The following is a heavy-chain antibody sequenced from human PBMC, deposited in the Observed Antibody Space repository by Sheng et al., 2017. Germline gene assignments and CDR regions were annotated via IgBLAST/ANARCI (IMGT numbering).Heavy chain of an antibody. CDR2: IKQDGGEK. CDR1: GFTFSIYW. D-gene: IGHD3-22*01. J-gene: IGHJ4*02. Sequence: EVQLVESGGGLVQPGGSLRLSCAASGFTFSIYWMTWVCQAPGKGLEWVANIKQDGGEKYYVDSVKGRFTISRDNAKNLLYLQMNSLRAEDTAVYYCARFSVYYYQGFDYWGQGTLVTVSS. V-gene: IGHV3-7*01. CDR3: ARFSVYYYQGFDY.